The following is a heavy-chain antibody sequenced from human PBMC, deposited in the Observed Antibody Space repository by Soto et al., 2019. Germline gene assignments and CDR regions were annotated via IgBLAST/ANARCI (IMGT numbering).Heavy chain of an antibody. Sequence: QVQLVQSGAEVKRPGSSVKVSCKASGDTFNFYSINWVRQAPGLGLEWMGRVNPIVSMSNYAQKFQGRVTMTADKSTSTAYMELSSLRSEDTARYECASRYGSGYRAFAYWGQGALVTVSS. CDR1: GDTFNFYS. J-gene: IGHJ4*02. CDR3: ASRYGSGYRAFAY. D-gene: IGHD3-10*01. V-gene: IGHV1-69*02. CDR2: VNPIVSMS.